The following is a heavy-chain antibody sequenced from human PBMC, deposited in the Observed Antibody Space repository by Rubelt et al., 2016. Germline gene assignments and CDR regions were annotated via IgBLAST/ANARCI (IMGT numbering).Heavy chain of an antibody. Sequence: EVQLVESGGGLVQPGGSLRLSCAASGFTFSSYSMNWVRQAPGKGLEWVSYISMSSSTIDYADSGKGRFTISRDNAKNSLYLQMNSLRDEDTAVYYCATQGYCSSTSCYGAYWGQGTLVTVSS. CDR1: GFTFSSYS. V-gene: IGHV3-48*02. CDR2: ISMSSSTI. D-gene: IGHD2-2*01. J-gene: IGHJ4*02. CDR3: ATQGYCSSTSCYGAY.